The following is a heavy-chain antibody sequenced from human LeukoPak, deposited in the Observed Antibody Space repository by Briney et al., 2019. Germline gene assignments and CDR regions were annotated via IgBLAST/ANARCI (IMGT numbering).Heavy chain of an antibody. CDR3: AREGQWLSAPFDY. Sequence: PGGSLRLSCAASGFTFSTNSMNWVRQAPGKGLEWVSYISSTGGTIYYADSMKGRFTISRDNAKNSLYLQMNSLRAEDTAVYYCAREGQWLSAPFDYWGQGTLVTVSS. CDR1: GFTFSTNS. D-gene: IGHD6-19*01. J-gene: IGHJ4*02. CDR2: ISSTGGTI. V-gene: IGHV3-48*04.